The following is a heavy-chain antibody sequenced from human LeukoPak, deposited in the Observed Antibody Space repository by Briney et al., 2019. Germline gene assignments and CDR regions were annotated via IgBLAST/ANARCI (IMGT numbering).Heavy chain of an antibody. CDR2: ISSSGSTI. Sequence: GGSLRLSCAASGFTFSSYEMNWVRQAPGKGLEWVSYISSSGSTIYYADSVKGRFTISRDNAKNSLYLQMNSLRAEDTAVYYCARARDYGDYVFDSWGQGTLVTVSS. J-gene: IGHJ4*02. D-gene: IGHD4-17*01. CDR3: ARARDYGDYVFDS. V-gene: IGHV3-48*03. CDR1: GFTFSSYE.